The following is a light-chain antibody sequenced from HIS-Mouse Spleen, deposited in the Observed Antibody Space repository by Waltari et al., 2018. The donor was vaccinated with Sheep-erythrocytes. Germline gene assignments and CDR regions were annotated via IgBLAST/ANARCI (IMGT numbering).Light chain of an antibody. CDR2: DAS. CDR1: QDISNY. CDR3: QQYDNLPSLT. J-gene: IGKJ4*01. V-gene: IGKV1-33*01. Sequence: DIKMTQSPSSLSASVGDRVTITCQARQDISNYLNWYQQKPGKDPKLLIYDASNLETGVPSRFSGSVSGTDFTFTISSLQPEDIATYYCQQYDNLPSLTFGGGTKVEIK.